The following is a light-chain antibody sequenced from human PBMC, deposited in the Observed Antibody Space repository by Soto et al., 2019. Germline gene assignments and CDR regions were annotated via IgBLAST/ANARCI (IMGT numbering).Light chain of an antibody. CDR2: EVS. Sequence: QSVLTQPASVSGSPGQSIPISCTGTSSDVGGYNYVSWYQQHPGKAPKLMIYEVSNRPSGVSNRFSGSKSGNTASLTISGLQADDEADYYCSSYTSSSTQGVVFGGGTKVTVL. J-gene: IGLJ2*01. CDR1: SSDVGGYNY. V-gene: IGLV2-14*01. CDR3: SSYTSSSTQGVV.